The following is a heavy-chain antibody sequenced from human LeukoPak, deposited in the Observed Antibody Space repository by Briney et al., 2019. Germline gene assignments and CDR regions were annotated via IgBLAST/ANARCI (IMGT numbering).Heavy chain of an antibody. CDR2: ISSSSSYI. J-gene: IGHJ4*02. CDR3: ARTFLSGWYFDY. D-gene: IGHD6-19*01. CDR1: GFTVSSNY. V-gene: IGHV3-21*01. Sequence: GGSLRLSCAASGFTVSSNYMSWVRQAPGKGLEWVSSISSSSSYIYYADSVKGRFTISRDNAKNSLYLQMNSLRAEDTAVYYCARTFLSGWYFDYWGQGTLVTVSS.